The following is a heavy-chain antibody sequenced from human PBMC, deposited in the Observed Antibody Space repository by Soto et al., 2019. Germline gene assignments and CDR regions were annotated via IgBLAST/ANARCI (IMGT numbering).Heavy chain of an antibody. V-gene: IGHV3-48*03. D-gene: IGHD3-3*01. J-gene: IGHJ4*02. CDR1: GFTFSSYE. CDR2: ISSSGSTI. CDR3: ARGRDFGSGHLPFDS. Sequence: EVQLVESGGSLVQPGGSLRLSCAASGFTFSSYEMNWVRQAPGKGLEWVSYISSSGSTIYYADSVKGRFTISRDSAKRSLFVQMNRLRAEGMAVYYCARGRDFGSGHLPFDSWGQGTQVTVSS.